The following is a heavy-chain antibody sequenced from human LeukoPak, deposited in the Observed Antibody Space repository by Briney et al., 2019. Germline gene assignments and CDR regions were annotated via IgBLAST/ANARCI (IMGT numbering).Heavy chain of an antibody. J-gene: IGHJ3*02. Sequence: GGSLRLPCAASGFTFDDYAMSWVRQVPGKGLEWVSGINWNGGSRGYADSVKGRFTISRDSAKNSLYLQLNSLRAEDTALYYCARVLGIYGSGESIFDAFDIWGQGTRVIVSS. CDR3: ARVLGIYGSGESIFDAFDI. V-gene: IGHV3-20*04. CDR1: GFTFDDYA. CDR2: INWNGGSR. D-gene: IGHD3-10*01.